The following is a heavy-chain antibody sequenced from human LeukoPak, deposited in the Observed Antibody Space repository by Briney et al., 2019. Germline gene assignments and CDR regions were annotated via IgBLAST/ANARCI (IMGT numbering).Heavy chain of an antibody. D-gene: IGHD1-26*01. V-gene: IGHV4-39*07. Sequence: SETLSLTCTVSGGSFSDSSYYWGWIRQPPGKGLEWIGSIQNSGTTHYNPSLKSRVTISVNTSKTHFCLQLTCVTAADTAVYYCARDGRGSRWERLVGANYYYYMDVWGKGTTVAVSS. CDR2: IQNSGTT. J-gene: IGHJ6*03. CDR1: GGSFSDSSYY. CDR3: ARDGRGSRWERLVGANYYYYMDV.